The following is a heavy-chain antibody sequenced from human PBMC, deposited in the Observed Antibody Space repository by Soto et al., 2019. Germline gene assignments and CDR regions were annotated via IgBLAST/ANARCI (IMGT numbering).Heavy chain of an antibody. CDR3: GRDAGRRFDY. Sequence: EVQLVDSGGGLVQPGGSLRLSCAASGFTFSSYWMTWARQAPGKGLEWVASMNRDGSEKRYVDSVEGRFTISRDNAKNSLFPQMNSLSPDDTAVYYCGRDAGRRFDYWGQGSLVTVSS. V-gene: IGHV3-7*01. CDR2: MNRDGSEK. CDR1: GFTFSSYW. J-gene: IGHJ4*02. D-gene: IGHD6-13*01.